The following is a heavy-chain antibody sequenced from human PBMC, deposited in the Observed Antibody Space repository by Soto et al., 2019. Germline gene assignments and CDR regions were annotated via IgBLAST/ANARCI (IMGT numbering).Heavy chain of an antibody. Sequence: GGSLRLSCAASGFTFSSYAMHWVRQAPGKGLEWVAVISYDGSNKYYADSVKGRFTISRDNSKNTLYLQMNSLRAEDTAVYYCAREALWFGDDAFLDYWGQGTLVTVSS. V-gene: IGHV3-30-3*01. CDR3: AREALWFGDDAFLDY. CDR2: ISYDGSNK. D-gene: IGHD3-10*01. J-gene: IGHJ4*02. CDR1: GFTFSSYA.